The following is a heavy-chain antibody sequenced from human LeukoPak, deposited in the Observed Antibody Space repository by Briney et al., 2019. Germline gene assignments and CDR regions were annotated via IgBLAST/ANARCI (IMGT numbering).Heavy chain of an antibody. Sequence: PSGTLSLTCAVSGGSISRSNWWSWVRQPPGKSLEWIGNILHSGDTNYNASLRSRLTISLDKSRNQFSLQLSSVTAADTAVYYCAGYNIPYTFEFWGPGTVVTVSS. V-gene: IGHV4-4*02. CDR1: GGSISRSNW. CDR3: AGYNIPYTFEF. D-gene: IGHD1-14*01. CDR2: ILHSGDT. J-gene: IGHJ4*02.